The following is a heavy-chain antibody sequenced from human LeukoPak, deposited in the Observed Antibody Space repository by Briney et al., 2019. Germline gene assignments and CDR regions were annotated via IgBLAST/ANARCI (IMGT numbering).Heavy chain of an antibody. CDR2: IFSGGTT. CDR1: GFTVSSSH. V-gene: IGHV3-53*01. J-gene: IGHJ4*02. D-gene: IGHD1-26*01. Sequence: PGGSLRLSCAASGFTVSSSHMSWVRQAPGKGLVWVSVIFSGGTTYYADSVKGRFTISRDNSKNTLYLQMNSLRAEDTALYYCARDVGSFFDYWGQGTLVTVSS. CDR3: ARDVGSFFDY.